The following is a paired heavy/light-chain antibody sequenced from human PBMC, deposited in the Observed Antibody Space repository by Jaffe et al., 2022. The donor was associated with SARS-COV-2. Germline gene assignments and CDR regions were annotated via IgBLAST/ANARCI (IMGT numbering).Heavy chain of an antibody. V-gene: IGHV3-48*02. J-gene: IGHJ5*02. D-gene: IGHD2-21*02. Sequence: EVQLVESGGGLVQPGGSLRLSCAASGFTFSSYSMNWVRQAPGKGLEWVSYIASSSTTIYYADSVKGRFTISRDNGKNSLYLQMNSLREEDTAVYYCARDRKAYCSGDCSLSWFDPWGQGTLVTVSS. CDR1: GFTFSSYS. CDR3: ARDRKAYCSGDCSLSWFDP. CDR2: IASSSTTI.
Light chain of an antibody. CDR2: AAS. CDR1: QGIRND. J-gene: IGKJ2*01. Sequence: DTQMTQSPSSLSASVGDRVTITCRASQGIRNDLGWYQQKPGKAPKRLIYAASNLQSGVPSRFSGSGSGTEFTLTINSLQPEDFATYYCLQHNSYPYTFGQGTKLEIK. CDR3: LQHNSYPYT. V-gene: IGKV1-17*01.